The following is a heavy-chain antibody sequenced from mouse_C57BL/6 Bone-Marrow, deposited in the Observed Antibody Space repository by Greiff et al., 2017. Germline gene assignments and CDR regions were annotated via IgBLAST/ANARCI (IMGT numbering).Heavy chain of an antibody. CDR2: IHPNSGST. CDR3: AREGLLRYPGY. CDR1: GYTFTSYW. V-gene: IGHV1-64*01. Sequence: QVQLQQPGAELVKPGASVKLSCKASGYTFTSYWMHWVKQRPGQGLEWIGMIHPNSGSTNYNEKFKSKATLTVDKSSSTAYRQLSSLTSEDSAVYYCAREGLLRYPGYWGQGTSVTVSS. D-gene: IGHD1-1*01. J-gene: IGHJ4*01.